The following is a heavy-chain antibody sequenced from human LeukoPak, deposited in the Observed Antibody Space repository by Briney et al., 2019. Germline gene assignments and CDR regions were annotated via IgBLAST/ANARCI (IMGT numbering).Heavy chain of an antibody. CDR2: ISWDGGST. D-gene: IGHD2-2*02. V-gene: IGHV3-43D*03. J-gene: IGHJ4*02. CDR1: GYTFDDYA. CDR3: AIDMAPYCSSASCYTLDY. Sequence: GGSLRLSCAASGYTFDDYAMHWVRQAPGKGLEWVSLISWDGGSTYYADSVKGRFTISRDNSKNSLYLQMNSLRAEDTALYYCAIDMAPYCSSASCYTLDYWGQGTLVTASS.